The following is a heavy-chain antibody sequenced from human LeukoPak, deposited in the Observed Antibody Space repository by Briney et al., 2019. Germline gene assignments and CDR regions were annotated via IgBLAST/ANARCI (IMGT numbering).Heavy chain of an antibody. Sequence: GGSLRLSCAASGFTFSSYGLNWVRQAPGKGLEWVSAISGSGGSTYYADSVKGRFTISRDNSKNTLYLQMNSLRAEDTAVYYCAKSVYYYDSSGYYWSYWGQGTLVTVSS. CDR1: GFTFSSYG. CDR2: ISGSGGST. J-gene: IGHJ4*02. V-gene: IGHV3-23*01. CDR3: AKSVYYYDSSGYYWSY. D-gene: IGHD3-22*01.